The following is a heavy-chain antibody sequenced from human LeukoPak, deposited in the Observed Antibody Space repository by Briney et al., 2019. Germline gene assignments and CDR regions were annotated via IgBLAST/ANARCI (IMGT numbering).Heavy chain of an antibody. V-gene: IGHV3-48*01. D-gene: IGHD1-7*01. CDR2: ISSRSSTI. Sequence: WGSLRLSCAASGFPFRNYSMNWVRQAPGKGLEWISYISSRSSTIFYADSVKGRFTISRDNAKNSLYLQMNSLRAEDTAVYYCARVDHWNFRAAFDYWGQGTLVTVSS. J-gene: IGHJ4*02. CDR3: ARVDHWNFRAAFDY. CDR1: GFPFRNYS.